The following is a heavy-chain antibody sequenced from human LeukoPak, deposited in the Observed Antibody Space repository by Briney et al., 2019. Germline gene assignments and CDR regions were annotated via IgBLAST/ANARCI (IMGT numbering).Heavy chain of an antibody. CDR2: IYYSGST. D-gene: IGHD2-2*02. J-gene: IGHJ5*02. CDR1: GGSISSSSYY. Sequence: PSETLSLTCTVSGGSISSSSYYWGWIRQPPGKGLEWIGYIYYSGSTYYNPSLKSRVTISVDTSKNQFSLKLSSVTAADTAVYYCASRGPYCSSTSCYKDGPQTWFDPWGQGTLVTVSS. CDR3: ASRGPYCSSTSCYKDGPQTWFDP. V-gene: IGHV4-31*03.